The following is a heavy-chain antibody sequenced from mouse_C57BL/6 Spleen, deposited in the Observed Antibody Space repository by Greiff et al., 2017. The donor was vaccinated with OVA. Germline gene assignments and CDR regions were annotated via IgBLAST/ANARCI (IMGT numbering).Heavy chain of an antibody. J-gene: IGHJ4*01. CDR1: GYAFTNYL. D-gene: IGHD3-3*01. Sequence: QVQLQQSGAELVRPGTSVKVSCKASGYAFTNYLIEWVKQRPGQGLEWIGVINPGSGGTNYNEKFKGKATLTADKSSSTAYMQLSSLTSEDSAVYFCAKGDEAMDYWGQGTSVTVSS. CDR3: AKGDEAMDY. V-gene: IGHV1-54*01. CDR2: INPGSGGT.